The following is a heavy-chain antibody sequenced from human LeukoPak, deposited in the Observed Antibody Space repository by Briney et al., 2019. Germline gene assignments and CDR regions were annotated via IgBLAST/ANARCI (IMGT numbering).Heavy chain of an antibody. CDR2: INPNSGGT. CDR1: GYTFNFYY. CDR3: ARGRPHSSSWYSDYYYGMDV. D-gene: IGHD6-13*01. Sequence: ASVKVSCKASGYTFNFYYVHWVRQAPGQGLEWMGIINPNSGGTTYAQKFQGRVTLTGDTSASTVFMELSSLTSEDTAVYYCARGRPHSSSWYSDYYYGMDVWGQGTTVTVSS. J-gene: IGHJ6*02. V-gene: IGHV1-46*02.